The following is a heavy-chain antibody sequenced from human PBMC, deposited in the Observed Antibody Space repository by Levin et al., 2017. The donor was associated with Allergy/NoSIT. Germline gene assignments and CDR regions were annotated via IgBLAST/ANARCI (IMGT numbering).Heavy chain of an antibody. Sequence: SETLSLTCAVSGGSISSGGYSWSWIRQPPGTGLEWIGYIYHSGSTYYNPSLKSRVTISVDRSKNQFSLKLSSVTAADTAVYYCARGCGDYADWFDPWGQGTLVTVSA. CDR3: ARGCGDYADWFDP. D-gene: IGHD4-17*01. CDR1: GGSISSGGYS. V-gene: IGHV4-30-2*01. CDR2: IYHSGST. J-gene: IGHJ5*02.